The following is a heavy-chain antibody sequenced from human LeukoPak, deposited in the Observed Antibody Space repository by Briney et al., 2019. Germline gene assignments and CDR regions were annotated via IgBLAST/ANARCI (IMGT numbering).Heavy chain of an antibody. V-gene: IGHV3-11*01. CDR2: ISSSGSTI. CDR3: ARAPRGIVVVVAATYFDY. J-gene: IGHJ4*02. D-gene: IGHD2-15*01. CDR1: GFTFSDYY. Sequence: PGGSLRLSCAASGFTFSDYYMSWIRQAPGKGLEWVSYISSSGSTIYYADSVKGRFTISRDNAKNSLYLQMNSLRAEDTAVYYCARAPRGIVVVVAATYFDYWGQGTLVTVSS.